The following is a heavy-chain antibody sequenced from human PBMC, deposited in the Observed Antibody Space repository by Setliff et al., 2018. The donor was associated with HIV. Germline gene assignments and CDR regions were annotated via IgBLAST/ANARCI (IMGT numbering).Heavy chain of an antibody. CDR2: SNQSGSG. J-gene: IGHJ6*02. Sequence: PSETLSRTCVVYGGSFRGYYWSWIRQPPGKGLEWIGESNQSGSGNYNPSLKSRVTISVDTSKNEFSLNMGSVTAADTAVYYCAKGRSGYDSRLYYYHHGMDVWGQGTTVTVSS. D-gene: IGHD5-12*01. CDR1: GGSFRGYY. V-gene: IGHV4-34*01. CDR3: AKGRSGYDSRLYYYHHGMDV.